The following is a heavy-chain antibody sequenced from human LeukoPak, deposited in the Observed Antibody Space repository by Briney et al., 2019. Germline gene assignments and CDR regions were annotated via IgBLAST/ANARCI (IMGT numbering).Heavy chain of an antibody. D-gene: IGHD6-13*01. CDR2: IYTSGST. J-gene: IGHJ5*02. V-gene: IGHV4-61*02. CDR1: GGSISSGSYY. CDR3: VRDNYSSSWPRRVWFDP. Sequence: SETLSLTCTVSGGSISSGSYYWSWIRQPAGKGLEWIGRIYTSGSTNYNPSLKSRVTISVDTSKNQFSLKLSSVTAADTAVYYCVRDNYSSSWPRRVWFDPWGQGTLVTVSS.